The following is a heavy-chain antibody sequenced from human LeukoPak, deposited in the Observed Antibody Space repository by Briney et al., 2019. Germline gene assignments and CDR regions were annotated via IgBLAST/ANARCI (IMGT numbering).Heavy chain of an antibody. D-gene: IGHD6-13*01. V-gene: IGHV3-23*01. CDR1: GFTFSSYA. CDR3: AKDPGYSSSWYY. Sequence: GGSLRLSCAASGFTFSSYAMSWVRQAPGKGLEWVSTISGSGGSTYYADSVKGRFTISRDNSKNTLYLQMNSLRAEDTAVYYCAKDPGYSSSWYYWGQGTLVTVSS. J-gene: IGHJ4*02. CDR2: ISGSGGST.